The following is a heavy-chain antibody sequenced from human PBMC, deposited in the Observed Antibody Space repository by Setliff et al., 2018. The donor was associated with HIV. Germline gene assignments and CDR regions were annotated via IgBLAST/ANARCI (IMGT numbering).Heavy chain of an antibody. CDR1: GGSFSDYY. J-gene: IGHJ5*01. CDR2: INHSGST. V-gene: IGHV4-34*01. Sequence: PSETLSLTCAVYGGSFSDYYWSWIRQPPGKGLEWIGEINHSGSTNYNPSLKRRVTISVDTSKNQFSLKLNSVTAADTAVYYCARVRLELRQYWFDSWGQGSPFTVSS. CDR3: ARVRLELRQYWFDS. D-gene: IGHD1-7*01.